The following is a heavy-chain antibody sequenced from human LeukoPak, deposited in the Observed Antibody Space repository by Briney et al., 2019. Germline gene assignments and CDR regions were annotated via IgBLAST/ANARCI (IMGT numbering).Heavy chain of an antibody. D-gene: IGHD1/OR15-1a*01. J-gene: IGHJ3*01. Sequence: PGGSLRLSCAASGFTFSDYAMHWVRQVPGKGLEWVGGSSWNSGTIAYGDSVKGRATISRDNARNSLHLEVNSLRVEDTALYYCAKDMAVGTTPRVYAFDVWGQGSLVTVSS. CDR3: AKDMAVGTTPRVYAFDV. CDR1: GFTFSDYA. V-gene: IGHV3-9*01. CDR2: SSWNSGTI.